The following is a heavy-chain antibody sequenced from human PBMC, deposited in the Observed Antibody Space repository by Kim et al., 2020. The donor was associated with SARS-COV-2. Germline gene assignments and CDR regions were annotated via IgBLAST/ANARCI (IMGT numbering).Heavy chain of an antibody. CDR1: GFTFSSSW. Sequence: GGSLRLSCAASGFTFSSSWMTWVRQAPGRGLEWVANINQDGSAEYYVDSVRGRFIISRDNAKNSLYLQMNNLRAEDTAVYYCGTSAAHSTMNWGQGILVTVSS. V-gene: IGHV3-7*01. CDR2: INQDGSAE. D-gene: IGHD6-13*01. CDR3: GTSAAHSTMN. J-gene: IGHJ4*02.